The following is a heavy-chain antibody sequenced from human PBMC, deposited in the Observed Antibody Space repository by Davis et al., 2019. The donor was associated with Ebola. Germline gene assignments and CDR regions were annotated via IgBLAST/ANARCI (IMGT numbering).Heavy chain of an antibody. CDR1: GYTFIGYY. CDR2: INPNSGGT. CDR3: ARDRQLVDYYYYGMDV. Sequence: ASVKVSCRASGYTFIGYYMHWVRQAPGQGLEWMGWINPNSGGTNYAQKFQGWVTMTRDTSISTAYMELSRLRSDDTAVYYCARDRQLVDYYYYGMDVWGQGTTVTVSS. V-gene: IGHV1-2*04. J-gene: IGHJ6*02. D-gene: IGHD6-6*01.